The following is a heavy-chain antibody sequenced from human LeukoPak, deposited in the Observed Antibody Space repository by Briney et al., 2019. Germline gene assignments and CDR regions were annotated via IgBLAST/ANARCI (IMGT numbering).Heavy chain of an antibody. CDR1: GFTFDDYA. CDR3: AKTQWFLGGMDV. D-gene: IGHD3-10*01. J-gene: IGHJ6*02. CDR2: ISWNSASI. V-gene: IGHV3-9*01. Sequence: PGRSLRLSCAASGFTFDDYAMHWVRQVPGKGLEWVSGISWNSASIGYADSVKGRFTISRDNAKNSLFLQMNSLRAEDTALYYCAKTQWFLGGMDVWGQGTTVTVSS.